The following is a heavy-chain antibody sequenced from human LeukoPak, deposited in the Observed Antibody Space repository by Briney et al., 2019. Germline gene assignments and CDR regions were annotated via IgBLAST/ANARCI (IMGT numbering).Heavy chain of an antibody. V-gene: IGHV3-74*01. CDR3: ARVGASVGAIDY. CDR2: IKSDGSIT. CDR1: GFTFSSYW. Sequence: PGGSLRLSCAASGFTFSSYWMHWVRQDPGKGLVWVSRIKSDGSITSYADSVKGRFTISRDNAKNTLYLQMNSLRAEDTAVHYCARVGASVGAIDYWGQGTLVTVSS. J-gene: IGHJ4*02. D-gene: IGHD1-26*01.